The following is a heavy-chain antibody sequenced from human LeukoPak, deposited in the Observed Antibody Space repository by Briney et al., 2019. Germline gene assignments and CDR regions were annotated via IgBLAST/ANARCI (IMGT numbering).Heavy chain of an antibody. V-gene: IGHV3-53*01. Sequence: PGGSLRLSCAASGFTVSSNYMSWVRQAPGKGLEWVSVLYSGGNTYYADSVKGRFTISRDNSKNTLYLQMNSLRVEDTAVYYCARAYDSSGQPLSQDYWGQGTLVTVSS. CDR1: GFTVSSNY. D-gene: IGHD3-22*01. J-gene: IGHJ4*02. CDR3: ARAYDSSGQPLSQDY. CDR2: LYSGGNT.